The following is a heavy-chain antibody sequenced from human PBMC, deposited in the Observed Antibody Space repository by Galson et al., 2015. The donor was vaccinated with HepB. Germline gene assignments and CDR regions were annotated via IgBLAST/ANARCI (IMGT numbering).Heavy chain of an antibody. CDR1: GGTFSSYA. CDR2: IIPILGIA. V-gene: IGHV1-69*04. D-gene: IGHD4-23*01. CDR3: ASGGGGKSPGDY. J-gene: IGHJ4*02. Sequence: SVKVSCKASGGTFSSYAISWVRQAPGQGLEWMGRIIPILGIANYAQKFQGRVTITADKSTSTAYMELSSLRSEDTAVYYCASGGGGKSPGDYWGQGTLVTVSS.